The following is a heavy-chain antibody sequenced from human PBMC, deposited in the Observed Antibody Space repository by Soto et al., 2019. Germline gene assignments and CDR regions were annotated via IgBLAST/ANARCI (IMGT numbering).Heavy chain of an antibody. CDR2: ISAGGGST. J-gene: IGHJ2*01. V-gene: IGHV3-23*01. CDR1: GFTFSTYA. CDR3: AKPDVSYGGLRYFDL. D-gene: IGHD5-12*01. Sequence: GGSLRLCCAASGFTFSTYAMSWVRQAPGKGLEWVSAISAGGGSTYYADSVKGRFTISRDNSKNTLYLQMNSLRAEDTAVYYCAKPDVSYGGLRYFDLWGRGTLVTVSS.